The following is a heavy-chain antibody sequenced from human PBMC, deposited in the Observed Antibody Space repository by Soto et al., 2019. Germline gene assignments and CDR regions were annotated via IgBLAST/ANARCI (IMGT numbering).Heavy chain of an antibody. J-gene: IGHJ3*02. CDR3: ARVTVAAGAFDI. CDR2: INPSGGST. Sequence: ASVKVSCKASGYTFTSYNMHWMRQTPGQGLEWMGIINPSGGSTSYAQKFQGRVTMTRDTSTSTVYMEPSSLRSGDTAVYYCARVTVAAGAFDIWGQGTMVTVSS. D-gene: IGHD6-19*01. CDR1: GYTFTSYN. V-gene: IGHV1-46*03.